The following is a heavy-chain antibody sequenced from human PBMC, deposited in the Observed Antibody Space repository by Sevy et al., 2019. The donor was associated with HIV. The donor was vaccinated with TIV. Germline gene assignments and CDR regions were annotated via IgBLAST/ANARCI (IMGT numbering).Heavy chain of an antibody. Sequence: GGSLRLSCAASGFTFSSYGMHWVRQAPGKGLEWVAFIRYDGSNKYYADSVKGRFTMSRDNSKNTLYLQMNSLRAEDTAVYYCAKETRDSSGYLPGSFPLFDYWGQGTLVTVSS. J-gene: IGHJ4*02. CDR3: AKETRDSSGYLPGSFPLFDY. D-gene: IGHD3-22*01. V-gene: IGHV3-30*02. CDR2: IRYDGSNK. CDR1: GFTFSSYG.